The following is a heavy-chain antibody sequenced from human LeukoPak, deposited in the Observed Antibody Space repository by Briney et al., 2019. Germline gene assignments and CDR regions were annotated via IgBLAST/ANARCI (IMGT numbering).Heavy chain of an antibody. CDR1: GYIFTGYY. CDR3: ARDGSGSYYNPDQH. J-gene: IGHJ1*01. V-gene: IGHV1-2*06. CDR2: INPNSGGT. D-gene: IGHD3-10*01. Sequence: GASVKVSCKASGYIFTGYYMNWVRQAPGQGLEWMGRINPNSGGTNYAQKFQGRVTMTRDTSISTAYMELSRLRSDDTAVYYCARDGSGSYYNPDQHWGQGTLVTVSS.